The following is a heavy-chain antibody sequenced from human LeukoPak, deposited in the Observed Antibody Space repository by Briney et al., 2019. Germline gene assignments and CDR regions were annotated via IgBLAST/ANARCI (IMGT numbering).Heavy chain of an antibody. CDR3: ARELITMVRGDIGIIDY. CDR1: GGSISSGSYY. D-gene: IGHD3-10*01. J-gene: IGHJ4*02. Sequence: PSETLSLTCTVSGGSISSGSYYWNWIRQPAGKGLEWIGRIYTSGSTNYNPSLKSRVTISVDTSKNQFSLKLSSVTAADTAVYYCARELITMVRGDIGIIDYWGQGTLVTVSS. CDR2: IYTSGST. V-gene: IGHV4-61*02.